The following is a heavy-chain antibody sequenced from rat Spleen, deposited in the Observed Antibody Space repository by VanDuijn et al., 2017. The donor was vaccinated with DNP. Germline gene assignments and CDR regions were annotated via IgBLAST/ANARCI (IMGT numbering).Heavy chain of an antibody. V-gene: IGHV5-19*01. CDR2: ITNTGGST. CDR3: ARGGGDGFAY. Sequence: EVHLVASGGGLVQPGRSLKVSCSASGFTFSNYGMAWIRQAPGKGLEWVASITNTGGSTYYPDSVKGRFTISRDNTKSTLYLQMDSLRSEDTATYYCARGGGDGFAYWGQGVMVTVSS. D-gene: IGHD1-1*01. CDR1: GFTFSNYG. J-gene: IGHJ2*01.